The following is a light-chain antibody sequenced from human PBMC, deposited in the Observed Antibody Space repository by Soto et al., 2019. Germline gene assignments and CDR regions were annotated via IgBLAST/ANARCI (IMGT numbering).Light chain of an antibody. CDR1: QNVTTR. CDR3: QQYKDWPPIT. J-gene: IGKJ3*01. V-gene: IGKV3-15*01. CDR2: GAY. Sequence: ETVMTQSPATLSVSPGERATLSCRASQNVTTRLAWYQQKPGQGPRLLVYGAYTRATGIPPRFSGSGSGTEFTLTISGLQSEDFAVYYCQQYKDWPPITFGPGTRVDFK.